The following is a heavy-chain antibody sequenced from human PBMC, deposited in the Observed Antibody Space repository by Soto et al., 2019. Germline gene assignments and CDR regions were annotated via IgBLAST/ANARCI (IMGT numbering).Heavy chain of an antibody. Sequence: QVQLVQSGAEVKKPGSSVKVSCKASGGPFSNYAINWVRQAPGLGLEWMGGIIPFFGKADFAQRFQGRVTITADKSTNTAYMELSSLRSDDTAVYYCARSVLPAAINNWFDPWGQGTLVTVSS. CDR2: IIPFFGKA. CDR3: ARSVLPAAINNWFDP. V-gene: IGHV1-69*06. J-gene: IGHJ5*02. CDR1: GGPFSNYA. D-gene: IGHD2-2*01.